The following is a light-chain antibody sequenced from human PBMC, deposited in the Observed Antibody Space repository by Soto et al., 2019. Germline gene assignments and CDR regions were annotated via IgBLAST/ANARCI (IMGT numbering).Light chain of an antibody. Sequence: QSALTQPASVSGSPGQSITIPCTGTSSDVGGYNYVSWYQLHPGKAPKLMIYEVSNRPSGVSNRFSGSKSGNTASLTISGLQAEDESDYFCTLYTRSSTLVFGGGTKVTVL. CDR3: TLYTRSSTLV. CDR2: EVS. J-gene: IGLJ2*01. V-gene: IGLV2-14*01. CDR1: SSDVGGYNY.